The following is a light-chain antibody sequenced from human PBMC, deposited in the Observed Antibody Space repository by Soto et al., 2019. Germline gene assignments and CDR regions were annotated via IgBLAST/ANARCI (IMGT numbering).Light chain of an antibody. CDR1: QSVSSY. CDR3: QQRSNWPPWT. CDR2: DAS. J-gene: IGKJ1*01. Sequence: EIVLTQSPATLSLSPGERATLSCRASQSVSSYLAWYQQKPGQAPRLLIYDASNRATGIPARFSGSGSGTAFNLTISRLEPEDFAVYYCQQRSNWPPWTFGQGTKVEIK. V-gene: IGKV3-11*01.